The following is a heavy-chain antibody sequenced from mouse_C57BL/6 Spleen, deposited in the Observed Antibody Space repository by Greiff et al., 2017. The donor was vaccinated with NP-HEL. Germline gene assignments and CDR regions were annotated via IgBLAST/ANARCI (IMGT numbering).Heavy chain of an antibody. CDR3: ASETAQASHFDY. V-gene: IGHV1-80*01. Sequence: VKVVESGAELVKPGASVKISCKASGYAFSSYWMNWVKQRPGKGLEWIGQIYPGDGDTNYNGKFKGKATLTADKSSSTAYMQLSSLTSEDSAVYFCASETAQASHFDYWGQGTTLTVSS. CDR1: GYAFSSYW. J-gene: IGHJ2*01. CDR2: IYPGDGDT. D-gene: IGHD3-2*02.